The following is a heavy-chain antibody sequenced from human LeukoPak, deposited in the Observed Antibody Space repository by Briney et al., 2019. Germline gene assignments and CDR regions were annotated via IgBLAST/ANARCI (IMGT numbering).Heavy chain of an antibody. CDR1: GYTFTSYY. CDR3: ARAGHWGAVTTAYYYYMDV. V-gene: IGHV1-46*01. Sequence: EASVKVSCKASGYTFTSYYMHWVRQAPGQGLEWMGIINPSGGSTSYAQKFQGRVTMTTDTSTSTAYMELRSLRSDDTAVYYCARAGHWGAVTTAYYYYMDVWGKGTTVTISS. D-gene: IGHD4-17*01. CDR2: INPSGGST. J-gene: IGHJ6*03.